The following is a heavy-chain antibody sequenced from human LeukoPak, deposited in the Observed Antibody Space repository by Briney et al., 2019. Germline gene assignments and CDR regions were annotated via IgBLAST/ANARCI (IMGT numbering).Heavy chain of an antibody. D-gene: IGHD3-16*01. CDR2: IKEDGTRK. J-gene: IGHJ4*02. CDR3: VAWGSLVV. Sequence: GGSLRLSCAASGFTFSIYTMNWVRQAPGKGLDWVAHIKEDGTRKYYVDSVRGRSTISRDNAKNSLFLQMNSLRVEDTAVFYCVAWGSLVVWGQGTLVTVSS. V-gene: IGHV3-7*01. CDR1: GFTFSIYT.